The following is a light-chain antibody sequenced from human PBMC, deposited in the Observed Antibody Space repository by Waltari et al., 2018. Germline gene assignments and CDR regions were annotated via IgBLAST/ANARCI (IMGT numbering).Light chain of an antibody. V-gene: IGKV3-15*01. CDR2: GAS. CDR3: QQYNNWPPWT. J-gene: IGKJ1*01. CDR1: QSVSSN. Sequence: EIVMTQSPATLSVSPGERATLSCRASQSVSSNLAGYQQKPGQAPRLLIYGASTRATGIPARFSGSGSGTEFTLTISSIQSEDFAVYYCQQYNNWPPWTFGQGTKVEIK.